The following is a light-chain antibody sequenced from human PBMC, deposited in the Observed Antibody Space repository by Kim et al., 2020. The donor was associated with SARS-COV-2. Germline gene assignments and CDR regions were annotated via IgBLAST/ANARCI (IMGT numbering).Light chain of an antibody. CDR2: GAS. V-gene: IGKV3-20*01. CDR1: QSVRSNY. J-gene: IGKJ2*01. CDR3: QQYGRSPYT. Sequence: LSPGERATLSCRASQSVRSNYLAWYQQKPGRAPRLLIYGASSRATGIPDRFSGSGSGTDFTLTISRLEPEDFAVYHCQQYGRSPYTFGQGTKLEI.